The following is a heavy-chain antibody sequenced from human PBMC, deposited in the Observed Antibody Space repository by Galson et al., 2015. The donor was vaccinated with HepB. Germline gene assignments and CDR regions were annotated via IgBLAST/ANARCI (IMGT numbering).Heavy chain of an antibody. CDR1: GGSISFFH. CDR3: ARSRLTNSVSFWFDY. CDR2: IYSSGST. J-gene: IGHJ4*02. D-gene: IGHD3-3*01. V-gene: IGHV4-59*01. Sequence: ETLSLTCTVSGGSISFFHWSWIRQSPGKGLEWIGYIYSSGSTNYNPSLKSRVTISVDTPKNQFSLKLSSVTAADTAVYYCARSRLTNSVSFWFDYWGQGTLVTVSS.